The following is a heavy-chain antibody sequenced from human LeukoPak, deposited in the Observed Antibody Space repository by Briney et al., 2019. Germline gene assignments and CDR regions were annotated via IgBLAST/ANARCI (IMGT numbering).Heavy chain of an antibody. V-gene: IGHV3-23*01. J-gene: IGHJ4*02. D-gene: IGHD5-18*01. CDR2: ISGSGGST. CDR1: GFTFSSYG. CDR3: AKIFGYSYGYDFDY. Sequence: GGSLRLSCAASGFTFSSYGMSWVRQAPGKGLEWVSAISGSGGSTYYADPVKGRFTISRDNSKNTLYLQMNSLRAEDTAVYYCAKIFGYSYGYDFDYWGQGTLVIVTS.